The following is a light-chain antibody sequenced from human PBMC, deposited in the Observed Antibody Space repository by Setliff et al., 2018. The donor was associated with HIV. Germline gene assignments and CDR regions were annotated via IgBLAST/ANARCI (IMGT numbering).Light chain of an antibody. Sequence: LTQPASVSGSPGQSITISCTGTSSDVGGYDYVSWYLQHPRKAPKLIIFEVTNRPSGVSSRFSGSKSGNTASLTISGLQAEDEADYYCSSYSTSGTLFGAGTKVTVL. CDR1: SSDVGGYDY. J-gene: IGLJ1*01. V-gene: IGLV2-14*01. CDR2: EVT. CDR3: SSYSTSGTL.